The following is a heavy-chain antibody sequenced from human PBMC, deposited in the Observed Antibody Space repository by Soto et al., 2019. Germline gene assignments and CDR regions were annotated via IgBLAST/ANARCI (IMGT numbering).Heavy chain of an antibody. Sequence: HVQLVESGGGVVQPGRSLRLSCGASGFTFNIYGMHWVRQAPGKGLEWVAVTSYDGSDKFYADSVKGRFTISRDNSKNTLYLEMNSLRTDDTAFYYCAKDLRTMVRVVGAYYFDNCGQGALVTVSS. J-gene: IGHJ4*02. CDR3: AKDLRTMVRVVGAYYFDN. V-gene: IGHV3-30*18. CDR1: GFTFNIYG. D-gene: IGHD3-10*01. CDR2: TSYDGSDK.